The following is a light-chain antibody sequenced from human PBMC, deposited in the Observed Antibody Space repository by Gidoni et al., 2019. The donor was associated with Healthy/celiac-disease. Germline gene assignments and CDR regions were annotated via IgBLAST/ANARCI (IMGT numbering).Light chain of an antibody. V-gene: IGLV3-21*03. CDR1: NIGSKS. CDR2: DDS. Sequence: SSVLTQPPSVSVAPGKTARITCGGNNIGSKSVHWYQQKPGQAPVLVVYDDSVRPSGIPERFSGSNSGNTATLTISRVEAGDEADYYCQVWDSSSDHVVFGGGTKLTVL. CDR3: QVWDSSSDHVV. J-gene: IGLJ2*01.